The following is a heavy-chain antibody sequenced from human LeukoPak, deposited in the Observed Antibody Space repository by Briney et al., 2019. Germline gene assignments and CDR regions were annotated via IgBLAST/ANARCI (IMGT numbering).Heavy chain of an antibody. D-gene: IGHD3-10*01. CDR1: GFTFSSYA. J-gene: IGHJ4*02. CDR3: ARDLYYGSGSYYNAFDY. Sequence: PGGSLRLSCAAFGFTFSSYAMSWVRQAPGKGLEWVSSISSSSSYIYYADSVKGRFTISRDNAKNSLYLQMNSLRAEDTAVYYCARDLYYGSGSYYNAFDYWGQGTLVTVSS. V-gene: IGHV3-21*01. CDR2: ISSSSSYI.